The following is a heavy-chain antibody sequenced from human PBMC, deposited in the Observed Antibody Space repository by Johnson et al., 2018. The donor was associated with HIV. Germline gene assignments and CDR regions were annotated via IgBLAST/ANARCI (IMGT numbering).Heavy chain of an antibody. CDR1: GFTFSSYW. Sequence: EVQLVESGGGLVQPGGSLRLSCAVSGFTFSSYWMSWVRQAPGKGLEWVSAIGTAGDTYYIDSVKGRFTVSRDNSKNTLYLQMKSLRAEDTAVYYCARYGYRPEAAFDIWGQGTMVTVSS. D-gene: IGHD5-24*01. CDR3: ARYGYRPEAAFDI. V-gene: IGHV3-66*01. J-gene: IGHJ3*02. CDR2: IGTAGDT.